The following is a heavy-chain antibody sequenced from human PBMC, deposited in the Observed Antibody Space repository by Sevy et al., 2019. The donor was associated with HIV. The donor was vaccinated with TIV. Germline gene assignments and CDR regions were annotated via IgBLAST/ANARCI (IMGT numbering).Heavy chain of an antibody. CDR2: ISGSGGST. V-gene: IGHV3-23*01. D-gene: IGHD4-17*01. J-gene: IGHJ4*02. CDR3: AKGPVNGDYLYYFDY. CDR1: GFTFSSYA. Sequence: GGFLRLSCAASGFTFSSYAMSWVRQAPGKGLEWVSAISGSGGSTYYADSVKGRFTISRDNSKNTLYLQMNSLRAEDTAVYYCAKGPVNGDYLYYFDYWGQGTLVTVSS.